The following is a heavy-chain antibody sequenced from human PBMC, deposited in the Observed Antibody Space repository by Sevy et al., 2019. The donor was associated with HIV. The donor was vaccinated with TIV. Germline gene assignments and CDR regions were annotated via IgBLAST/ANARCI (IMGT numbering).Heavy chain of an antibody. D-gene: IGHD2-8*02. V-gene: IGHV3-30*02. Sequence: GGSLRLSCAASGFTFSNHAMHWVRQAPGKGLEWVAFIRYDGSNEYYADSVKGRFTISRDNSKNTLNLQMNSLRPEETAVYYCAKDRKVLLVVYAIPFDVFDIWGQGTMVTVSS. J-gene: IGHJ3*02. CDR2: IRYDGSNE. CDR1: GFTFSNHA. CDR3: AKDRKVLLVVYAIPFDVFDI.